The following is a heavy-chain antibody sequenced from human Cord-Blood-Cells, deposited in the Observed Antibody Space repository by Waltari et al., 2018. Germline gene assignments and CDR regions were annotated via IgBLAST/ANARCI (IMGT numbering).Heavy chain of an antibody. V-gene: IGHV4-34*01. D-gene: IGHD1-26*01. Sequence: QVQLQQWGAGLLKPSETLSLTCAVYGGSFSGYYWSWIRQPPGKGLEWIGEINHSGSTNYTPSLNSRVTISVDTSKNQFSLKLSSVTAADTAVYYCARHLSGSYWFDPWGQGTLVTVSS. CDR1: GGSFSGYY. J-gene: IGHJ5*02. CDR3: ARHLSGSYWFDP. CDR2: INHSGST.